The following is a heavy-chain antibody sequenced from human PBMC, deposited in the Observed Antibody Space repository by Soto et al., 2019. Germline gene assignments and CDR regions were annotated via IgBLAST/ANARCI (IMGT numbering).Heavy chain of an antibody. D-gene: IGHD6-13*01. J-gene: IGHJ4*02. Sequence: GGSLRLSCAACRFTFSSYSMRWVRQAPGKGRERVANIKPDGGEKYSVDSVTGRFTIARDTARKSLNLQMTSLKAEDTDIYWCSRASSWNYFAYWGQGTLVTLSS. CDR2: IKPDGGEK. V-gene: IGHV3-7*01. CDR3: SRASSWNYFAY. CDR1: RFTFSSYS.